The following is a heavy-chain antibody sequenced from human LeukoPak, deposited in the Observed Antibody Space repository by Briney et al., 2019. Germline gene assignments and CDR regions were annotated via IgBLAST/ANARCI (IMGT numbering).Heavy chain of an antibody. J-gene: IGHJ4*02. V-gene: IGHV3-21*01. D-gene: IGHD3-16*01. CDR3: AKVPHSWGLFDS. CDR2: ISSSSSYI. CDR1: GFTFSTYS. Sequence: GGSLRLSCAASGFTFSTYSMNWVRQAPGKGLEWVSCISSSSSYIYYADSVKGRFTISRDNAKNSLYLQMDSLRTEDTAVYYCAKVPHSWGLFDSWGQGTLVTVSS.